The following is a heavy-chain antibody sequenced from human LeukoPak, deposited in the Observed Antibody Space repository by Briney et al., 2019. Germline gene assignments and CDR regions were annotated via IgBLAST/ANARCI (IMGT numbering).Heavy chain of an antibody. J-gene: IGHJ4*02. CDR3: AKGPTGTSPRAEY. D-gene: IGHD1-1*01. CDR1: GFTFGSFG. CDR2: ISYDGSDK. Sequence: GRSLRLSCAASGFTFGSFGMHWVRQAPGRGLEWVSIISYDGSDKYYADSVKGRFTISRDNSESTLYLQMNSLKPEDTALYYCAKGPTGTSPRAEYWGQGTLVSVSS. V-gene: IGHV3-30*18.